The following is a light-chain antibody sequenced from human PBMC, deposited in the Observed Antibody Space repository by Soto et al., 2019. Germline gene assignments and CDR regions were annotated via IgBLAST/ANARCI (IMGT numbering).Light chain of an antibody. V-gene: IGKV3-20*01. CDR2: GAS. CDR1: QSISISY. CDR3: QQYGNTPAK. Sequence: DIVLMQSPGTLSLSPGEKATLSCRASQSISISYLAWYQQSPGQAPRLLLHGASGRATGIPDRFSGSGSGTEFTLTISRLEPEDFAMYHCQQYGNTPAKFGGGTKVDIK. J-gene: IGKJ4*01.